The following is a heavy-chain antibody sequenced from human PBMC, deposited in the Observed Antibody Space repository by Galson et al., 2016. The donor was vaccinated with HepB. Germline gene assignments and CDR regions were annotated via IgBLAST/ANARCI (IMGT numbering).Heavy chain of an antibody. CDR3: AKKMYYFDSSTYYDY. CDR2: ISGSGGST. V-gene: IGHV3-23*01. J-gene: IGHJ4*02. D-gene: IGHD3-22*01. CDR1: GFTFSSYA. Sequence: SLRLSCAASGFTFSSYAMSWVRQAPGKGLEWVSGISGSGGSTYYADSVKGRFTISRDNVKNTLYMQMNSLRAEDTAVYYCAKKMYYFDSSTYYDYWGQGTLVTVSS.